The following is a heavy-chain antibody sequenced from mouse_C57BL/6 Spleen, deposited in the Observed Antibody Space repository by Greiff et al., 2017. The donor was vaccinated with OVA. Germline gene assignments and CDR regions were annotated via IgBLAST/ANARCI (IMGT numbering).Heavy chain of an antibody. CDR1: GYAFTSYL. CDR2: INPGGGGT. V-gene: IGHV1-54*01. CDR3: AKEGKTYDYDYAY. Sequence: QVQLQQSGAELVRPGTSVKLSCKASGYAFTSYLIEWVKQRPGQGLEWIGEINPGGGGTNYNEKFKGKATLTADKSSSTAYMQLSSLTSEDSAVYYCAKEGKTYDYDYAYWGQGTLVTVSA. D-gene: IGHD2-4*01. J-gene: IGHJ3*01.